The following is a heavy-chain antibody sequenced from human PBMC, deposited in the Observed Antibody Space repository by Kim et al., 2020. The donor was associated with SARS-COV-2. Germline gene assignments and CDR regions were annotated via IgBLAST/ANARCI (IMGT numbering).Heavy chain of an antibody. CDR3: AKDGMDYYYGMDV. Sequence: YADSVKGRFTISRDNYKNTLYLQMNSLGAEDTTVYYCAKDGMDYYYGMDVWGQGTTVTVSS. V-gene: IGHV3-30*02. D-gene: IGHD1-26*01. J-gene: IGHJ6*02.